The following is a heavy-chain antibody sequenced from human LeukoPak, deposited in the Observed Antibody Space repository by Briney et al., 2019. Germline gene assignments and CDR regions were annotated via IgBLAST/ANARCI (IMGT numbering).Heavy chain of an antibody. Sequence: SETLSLTCTVSGGSISSRSYFWGWIGQPPGKGLESIGSIYYSGSTYYNPSLKSRVTISVDTSKDQFSLKLSSVTAADTAVYYCTSVTTNSNFDYWGRGTLVTVSS. D-gene: IGHD4-17*01. J-gene: IGHJ4*02. V-gene: IGHV4-39*01. CDR3: TSVTTNSNFDY. CDR2: IYYSGST. CDR1: GGSISSRSYF.